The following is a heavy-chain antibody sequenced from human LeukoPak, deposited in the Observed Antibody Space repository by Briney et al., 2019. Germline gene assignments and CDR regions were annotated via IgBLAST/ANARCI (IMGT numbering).Heavy chain of an antibody. CDR2: MNPNSGNT. Sequence: GASVKVSCKXSGYTFTSDDINWVRQATGQGLEWMGWMNPNSGNTGYAQKFQGRVTMTRNTSISTAYMELSSLRSEDTAVYYCARGGYDSSGYYSFDYWGQGTLVTVSS. CDR3: ARGGYDSSGYYSFDY. J-gene: IGHJ4*02. D-gene: IGHD3-22*01. V-gene: IGHV1-8*01. CDR1: GYTFTSDD.